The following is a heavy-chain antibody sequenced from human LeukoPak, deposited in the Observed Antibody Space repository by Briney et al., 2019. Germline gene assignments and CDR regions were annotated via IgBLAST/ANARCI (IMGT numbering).Heavy chain of an antibody. J-gene: IGHJ4*02. Sequence: GGSLRLSCAASGFTSSSYWMHWVRQAPGKGLVWVSRINSDGSSTSYADSVKGRFTISRDNAKNTLYLQMNSLRAEDTAVYYCARGTKRGYSSSWSGDYWGQGTLVTVSS. CDR3: ARGTKRGYSSSWSGDY. CDR2: INSDGSST. V-gene: IGHV3-74*01. D-gene: IGHD6-13*01. CDR1: GFTSSSYW.